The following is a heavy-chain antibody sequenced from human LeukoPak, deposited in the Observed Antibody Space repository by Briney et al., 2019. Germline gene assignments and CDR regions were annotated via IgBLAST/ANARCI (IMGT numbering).Heavy chain of an antibody. V-gene: IGHV3-74*01. CDR1: GFTFNNYW. Sequence: GGSLRLSCEASGFTFNNYWMHWVRQGPGKGLVWVARISGDGKSTTYADSVKGQFTISRDNSKNTMYLQVNSLRAEDTALYFCARLPVPINDFGDYFDYWGQGILVTVSS. J-gene: IGHJ4*02. D-gene: IGHD3/OR15-3a*01. CDR3: ARLPVPINDFGDYFDY. CDR2: ISGDGKST.